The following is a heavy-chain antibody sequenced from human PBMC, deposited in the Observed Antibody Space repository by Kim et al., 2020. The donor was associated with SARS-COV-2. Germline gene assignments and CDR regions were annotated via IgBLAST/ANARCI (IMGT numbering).Heavy chain of an antibody. Sequence: GGSLRLSCAASGFTFSTYAMHWVRQAPGKGLEWVAVISKHGRDKHYADSVKGRFTIFRDNSKNTVYLQMNSLTAEDTALYYCAKDLGIYQNHDFEHWGQG. D-gene: IGHD5-12*01. CDR3: AKDLGIYQNHDFEH. J-gene: IGHJ4*02. CDR2: ISKHGRDK. V-gene: IGHV3-30*18. CDR1: GFTFSTYA.